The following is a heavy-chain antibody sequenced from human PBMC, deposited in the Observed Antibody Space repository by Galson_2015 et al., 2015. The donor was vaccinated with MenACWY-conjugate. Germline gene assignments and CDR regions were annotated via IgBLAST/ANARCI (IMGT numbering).Heavy chain of an antibody. CDR3: AGESAAATNGNSFDI. CDR1: GFTFSSYW. CDR2: INDEGGCKK. J-gene: IGHJ3*02. V-gene: IGHV3-7*01. Sequence: SLRLSCAASGFTFSSYWMSWVRQAPGKGLEWVANINDEGGCKKYYVDSVKRRFSISRDNAKNSLYLQMSSLSAEDTAVYFCAGESAAATNGNSFDIWGLGTMLTVSS. D-gene: IGHD2-2*01.